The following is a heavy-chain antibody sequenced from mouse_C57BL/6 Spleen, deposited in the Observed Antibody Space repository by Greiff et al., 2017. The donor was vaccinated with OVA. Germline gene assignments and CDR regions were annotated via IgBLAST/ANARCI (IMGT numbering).Heavy chain of an antibody. CDR3: ARYGYYGEYYFDY. V-gene: IGHV7-3*01. J-gene: IGHJ2*01. CDR2: IRNKANGYTT. CDR1: GFSFTDYY. Sequence: EVKLVESGGGLVQPGGSLSLSCAASGFSFTDYYMSWVRQPPGKALEWLGFIRNKANGYTTEYSASVKGRFTISRYNSQSILYLQMNALRAEDSATYYCARYGYYGEYYFDYWGHGTTLSVSS. D-gene: IGHD1-1*01.